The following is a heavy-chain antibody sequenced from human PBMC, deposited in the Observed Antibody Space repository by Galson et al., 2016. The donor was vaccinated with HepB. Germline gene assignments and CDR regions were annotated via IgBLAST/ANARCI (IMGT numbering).Heavy chain of an antibody. CDR2: INDVGSAL. CDR1: GFSIGIYA. J-gene: IGHJ4*02. D-gene: IGHD5-18*01. Sequence: SLRLSCAASGFSIGIYAMNWVRQAPGKGLEWVSYINDVGSALYYADSVKGRFTISRDNAKNSLYLQMNSLRDEDTAVYYCARDKLRGYAIDYWGQGSLVTVSS. CDR3: ARDKLRGYAIDY. V-gene: IGHV3-48*03.